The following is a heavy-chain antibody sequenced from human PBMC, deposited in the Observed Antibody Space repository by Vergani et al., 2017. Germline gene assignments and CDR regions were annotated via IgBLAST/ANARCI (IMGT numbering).Heavy chain of an antibody. V-gene: IGHV3-48*04. J-gene: IGHJ6*03. CDR1: GFTFSSYS. CDR3: ARDIGVAPLYYMDV. D-gene: IGHD6-19*01. Sequence: EVQLLESGGGLVQPGGSLRLSCAASGFTFSSYSMNWVRQAPGKGLEWVSYISSSSSTIYYADSVKGRFTISRDNAKNSLYLQMNSLRAEDTAVYYCARDIGVAPLYYMDVWGKGTTVTVSS. CDR2: ISSSSSTI.